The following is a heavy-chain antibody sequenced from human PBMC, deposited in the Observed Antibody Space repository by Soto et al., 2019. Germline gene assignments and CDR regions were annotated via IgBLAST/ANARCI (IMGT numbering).Heavy chain of an antibody. D-gene: IGHD3-9*01. Sequence: EVHLVESGGGLVQPGGSLRLSCAASGFTFSAYDMNWVRQAPGKGLEWVSQINPHGSGMYYAESVRGRFTISRDNAKNSLYLQMDSLRAEDTAFYYCARDHDWSSDYWGQGTLVTVSS. CDR1: GFTFSAYD. V-gene: IGHV3-48*01. J-gene: IGHJ4*02. CDR2: INPHGSGM. CDR3: ARDHDWSSDY.